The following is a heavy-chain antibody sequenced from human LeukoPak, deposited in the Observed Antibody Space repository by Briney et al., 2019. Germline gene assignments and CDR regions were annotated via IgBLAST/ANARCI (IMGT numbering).Heavy chain of an antibody. D-gene: IGHD1-1*01. Sequence: ASVTVSCKASGYTFTSYYMHWVRQAPGQGLEWMGIINPSGGSTSYAQKFQGRVTMTRDTSTSTVYMELSSLRSEDTAVYYCARKKKLDRPYYGMDVWGQGTTVTVSS. V-gene: IGHV1-46*01. J-gene: IGHJ6*02. CDR2: INPSGGST. CDR3: ARKKKLDRPYYGMDV. CDR1: GYTFTSYY.